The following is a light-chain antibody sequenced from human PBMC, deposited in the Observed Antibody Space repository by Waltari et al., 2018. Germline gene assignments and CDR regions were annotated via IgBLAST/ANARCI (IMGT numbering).Light chain of an antibody. CDR2: GAS. CDR3: QHYLRLPVA. Sequence: RATVSCRASQSVSRALAWYQQKPGQAPRLLIYGASTRATGIPDRFSGSGSGTDFILTICRLELDDFAVYYCQHYLRLPVAFGQGTTVEI. J-gene: IGKJ1*01. CDR1: QSVSRA. V-gene: IGKV3-20*01.